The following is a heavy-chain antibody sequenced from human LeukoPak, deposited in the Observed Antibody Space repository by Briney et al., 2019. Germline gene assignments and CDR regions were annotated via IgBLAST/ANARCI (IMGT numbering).Heavy chain of an antibody. J-gene: IGHJ5*02. Sequence: ASVTVSCKASGYSFTGYILYWVRQAPGQGLEWMGWINPNNGGTKIAHKFQGRVTMTRDTSITTVYMVLSSLLYDDTAVYYCARDTGDGYDNWFDPWGQGTLVTVSS. D-gene: IGHD3-22*01. CDR2: INPNNGGT. CDR3: ARDTGDGYDNWFDP. CDR1: GYSFTGYI. V-gene: IGHV1-2*02.